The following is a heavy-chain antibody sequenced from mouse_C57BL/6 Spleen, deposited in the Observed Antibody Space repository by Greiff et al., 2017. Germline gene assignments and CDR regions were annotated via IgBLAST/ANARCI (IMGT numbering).Heavy chain of an antibody. CDR2: IYPGDGDT. J-gene: IGHJ2*01. Sequence: QVQLQQSGAELVKPGASVKISCKASGYAFSSYWMNWVKQRPGTGLEWIGQIYPGDGDTNYNGKFKGKATLTADKSSSTAYMQLSSLTSEDSAVYFCARTTVVALYYFDYWGQGTTLTVSS. D-gene: IGHD1-1*01. CDR3: ARTTVVALYYFDY. V-gene: IGHV1-80*01. CDR1: GYAFSSYW.